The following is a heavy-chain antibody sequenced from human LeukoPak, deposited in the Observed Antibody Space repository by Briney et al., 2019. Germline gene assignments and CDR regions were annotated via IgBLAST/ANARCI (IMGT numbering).Heavy chain of an antibody. CDR1: GYTFTSYG. D-gene: IGHD3-3*01. CDR2: ISAYNGNT. Sequence: ASVKVSCKASGYTFTSYGISWVRQAPGQGLEWMGWISAYNGNTNYAQKLQGRVTMTTDTSTSTAYMELRSLRSDDTAVYYCARAYDFWSGSKNNWFDPWGQGTLVTVSS. V-gene: IGHV1-18*01. J-gene: IGHJ5*02. CDR3: ARAYDFWSGSKNNWFDP.